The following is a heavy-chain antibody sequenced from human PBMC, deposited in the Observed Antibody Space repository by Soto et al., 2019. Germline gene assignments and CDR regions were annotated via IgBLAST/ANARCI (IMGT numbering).Heavy chain of an antibody. Sequence: EVQLVESGGGLVQPGGSLRLSCSASGFTFSAYAMHWVRQAPGKGLEYVSSISPNGGTTYHTDSVKDRFTVSRDNSKNTLYRQMSSLRDEDTAAYYCVKGGIALATTGRAQIDSWGQGTLVTVSS. CDR2: ISPNGGTT. CDR3: VKGGIALATTGRAQIDS. D-gene: IGHD6-19*01. V-gene: IGHV3-64D*06. CDR1: GFTFSAYA. J-gene: IGHJ4*02.